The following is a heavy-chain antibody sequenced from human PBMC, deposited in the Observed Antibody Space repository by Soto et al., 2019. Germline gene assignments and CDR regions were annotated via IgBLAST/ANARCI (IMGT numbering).Heavy chain of an antibody. CDR2: IYYSGST. V-gene: IGHV4-61*01. CDR3: ARDLVSDYDILTGYPYGMDV. D-gene: IGHD3-9*01. J-gene: IGHJ6*02. Sequence: TSETLSLTCTVSGGSVSSGSYYWSWIRQPPGKGLEWIGYIYYSGSTNYNPSLKSRVTISVDTSKNQFSLKLSSVTAADTAVYYCARDLVSDYDILTGYPYGMDVWGQGTTVTVSS. CDR1: GGSVSSGSYY.